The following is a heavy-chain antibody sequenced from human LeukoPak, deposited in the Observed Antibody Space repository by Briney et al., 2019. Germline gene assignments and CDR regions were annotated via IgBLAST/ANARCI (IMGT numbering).Heavy chain of an antibody. Sequence: SGGSLRLSCAASGFTFGDYAMHWVRQAPGKGLEWVSGISWNSGSIGYADSVKGRFTISRDNAKNSLYLQMNSLRAEDTAFYYCAKASIGVGDSWFDPWGQGTLVTVSS. D-gene: IGHD2-21*01. CDR2: ISWNSGSI. V-gene: IGHV3-9*01. CDR3: AKASIGVGDSWFDP. CDR1: GFTFGDYA. J-gene: IGHJ5*02.